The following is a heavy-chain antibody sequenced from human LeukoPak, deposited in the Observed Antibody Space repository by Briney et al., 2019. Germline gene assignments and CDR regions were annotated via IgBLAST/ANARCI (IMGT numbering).Heavy chain of an antibody. CDR3: ARRRYFDWLSRGGDNWFDP. J-gene: IGHJ5*02. D-gene: IGHD3-9*01. Sequence: SETLSLTCTVSGGSISSYYWSWIRQPPGKGLEWIGYIYYSGSTNYNPSLKSRVTISVDTSKNQFSLKLSSVTAADTAVYYCARRRYFDWLSRGGDNWFDPWGQGTLVTVSS. CDR2: IYYSGST. CDR1: GGSISSYY. V-gene: IGHV4-59*01.